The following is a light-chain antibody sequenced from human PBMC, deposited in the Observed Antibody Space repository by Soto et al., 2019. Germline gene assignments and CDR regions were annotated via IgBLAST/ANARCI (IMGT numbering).Light chain of an antibody. CDR3: SLYGATL. Sequence: QSALTQPASLSESPGQSITISCTGTSSEVGSYNYICWYQHRPGKAPKTLVHEGTKRPAGVSDPFSASTSDTTASQTNSGHQAEDETDSYTSLYGATLFGGGTKLTVL. J-gene: IGLJ2*01. V-gene: IGLV2-23*01. CDR2: EGT. CDR1: SSEVGSYNY.